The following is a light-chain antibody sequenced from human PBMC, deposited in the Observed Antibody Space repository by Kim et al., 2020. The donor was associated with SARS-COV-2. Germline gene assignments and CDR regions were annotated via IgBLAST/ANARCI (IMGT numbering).Light chain of an antibody. CDR3: QQYDNWPPYT. Sequence: VAPGERATRSGRASQSVSSDLAWYQQKPGQAPRLLIYGASTRATGIPARFSGSGSGTEFTLTISSLQSEDFALYYCQQYDNWPPYTFGQGTKLEI. V-gene: IGKV3-15*01. CDR1: QSVSSD. CDR2: GAS. J-gene: IGKJ2*01.